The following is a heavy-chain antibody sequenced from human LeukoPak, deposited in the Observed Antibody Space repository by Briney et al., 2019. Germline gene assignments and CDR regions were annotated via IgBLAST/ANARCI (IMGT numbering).Heavy chain of an antibody. D-gene: IGHD6-13*01. CDR3: ARDHCSSGPIGDAFDI. CDR1: GVTISSSNW. J-gene: IGHJ3*02. CDR2: IYHSGST. Sequence: PSGTLSLTCAASGVTISSSNWWCGVRQPPGKGLEWTGEIYHSGSTNYTPSLKSRVTISVDKSKNQFSLKMSTVTAADTAVYYCARDHCSSGPIGDAFDIWGQGTMVTVSS. V-gene: IGHV4-4*02.